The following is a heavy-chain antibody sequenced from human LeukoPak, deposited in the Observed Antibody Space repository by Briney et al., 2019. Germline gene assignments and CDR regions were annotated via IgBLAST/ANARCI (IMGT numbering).Heavy chain of an antibody. CDR3: ARETYHILTGNVPVPFYYYYMDV. V-gene: IGHV3-7*01. CDR1: GFNFNNYW. D-gene: IGHD3-9*01. Sequence: PGGSLRLSCIASGFNFNNYWMSWVRQAPGKGLEWVANIQQDGSEKYNVDSVNGRFTISRDNAKNSLFLQMNSLRAEDTAVYYCARETYHILTGNVPVPFYYYYMDVWGKGTAVTVSS. J-gene: IGHJ6*03. CDR2: IQQDGSEK.